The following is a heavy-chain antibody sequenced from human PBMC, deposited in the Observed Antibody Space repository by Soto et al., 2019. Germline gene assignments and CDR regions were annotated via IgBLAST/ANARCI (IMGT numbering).Heavy chain of an antibody. V-gene: IGHV1-69*01. J-gene: IGHJ4*02. Sequence: QVQLVQSGAEVQKPGSSVKISCQASGGSFGNSAINWVRQTPGQGLEWLGGFIPVYRTLNYAQKFQGRVTITADESTGTAYMTLSSLASNDTAVYYCATGVIWIGYFTVDSWGQGTRVTVSS. CDR2: FIPVYRTL. D-gene: IGHD3-3*01. CDR3: ATGVIWIGYFTVDS. CDR1: GGSFGNSA.